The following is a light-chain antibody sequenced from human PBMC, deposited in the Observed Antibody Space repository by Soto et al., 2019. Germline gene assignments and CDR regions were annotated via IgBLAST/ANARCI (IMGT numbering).Light chain of an antibody. CDR2: WAS. V-gene: IGKV4-1*01. J-gene: IGKJ4*01. CDR1: QSVLDSSNHKNY. Sequence: DIVMTQSPASLAVPLGERATLTCKSIQSVLDSSNHKNYLSWYQQKPGQAPKLLLYWASTREFGVPDRFSGSGSGTGFTLTISSLQTEDVAVYYCQQSYTPPPTFGDGTKVDIK. CDR3: QQSYTPPPT.